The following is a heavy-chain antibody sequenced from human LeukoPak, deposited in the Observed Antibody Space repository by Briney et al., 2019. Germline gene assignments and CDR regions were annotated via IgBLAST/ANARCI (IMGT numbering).Heavy chain of an antibody. CDR2: IRSKAYGGTT. Sequence: GGSLRLSCTASGFTFGEYTMSWVRQAPGKGLEWVGFIRSKAYGGTTEYAASVKGRFTISRDDSKSIAYLQMNSLKTEDTAVYYCTRDPEYNNYYYYMDVWGKGTTVTVSS. CDR1: GFTFGEYT. V-gene: IGHV3-49*04. CDR3: TRDPEYNNYYYYMDV. D-gene: IGHD1-1*01. J-gene: IGHJ6*03.